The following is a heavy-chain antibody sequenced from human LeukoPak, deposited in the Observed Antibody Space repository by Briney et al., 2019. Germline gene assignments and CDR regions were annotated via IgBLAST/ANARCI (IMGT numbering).Heavy chain of an antibody. D-gene: IGHD3-22*01. V-gene: IGHV3-7*01. CDR3: ARGRITMT. Sequence: GGSLRLSCATSGFTFSSNWMSWVRQAPGKGLEWVANTKEDGSENYYVDSVKGRFTISRDNAKNSLYLQMNSLRAEDTAVYYCARGRITMTWGQGTVVTVSS. CDR1: GFTFSSNW. J-gene: IGHJ4*02. CDR2: TKEDGSEN.